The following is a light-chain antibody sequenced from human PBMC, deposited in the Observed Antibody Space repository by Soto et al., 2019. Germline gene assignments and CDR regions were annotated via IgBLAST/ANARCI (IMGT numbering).Light chain of an antibody. CDR2: DVS. J-gene: IGLJ3*02. CDR3: AAWDDSLNGLL. Sequence: QSVLTQPRSVSGSPGQSVTISCTGTSSDVGGYNYVSWYQQHPGKAPKLMIYDVSKRPSGVPDRFSGSKSGNTASLTISGLQAEDEADYYCAAWDDSLNGLLFGGGTKLTVL. CDR1: SSDVGGYNY. V-gene: IGLV2-11*01.